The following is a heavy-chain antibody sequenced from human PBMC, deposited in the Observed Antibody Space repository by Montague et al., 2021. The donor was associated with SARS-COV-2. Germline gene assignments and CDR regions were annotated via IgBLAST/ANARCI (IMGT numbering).Heavy chain of an antibody. CDR1: GFTFSSYW. V-gene: IGHV3-7*01. CDR2: IKQDGSEK. Sequence: SLRPSCAASGFTFSSYWMSWVRQAPGKGLEWVANIKQDGSEKYYVDSVKGRFSISRDNAKNSLYLQMSSLRAEDTAMYYCTRLGWGYSDGLDYWGQGTLVTVSS. CDR3: TRLGWGYSDGLDY. D-gene: IGHD5-18*01. J-gene: IGHJ4*02.